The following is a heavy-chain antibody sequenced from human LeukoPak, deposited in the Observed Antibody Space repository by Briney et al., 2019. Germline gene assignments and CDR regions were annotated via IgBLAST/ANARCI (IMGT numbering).Heavy chain of an antibody. CDR2: ISAYNGNT. CDR1: GYTFTRYG. Sequence: ASVKVSCKASGYTFTRYGISWVRQAPGQGLEWMGWISAYNGNTNYAQKLQGRVTMTTDTSTSTAYMELRSLRSDDTAVYYCARVELRYYDSSGYLDAFDIWGQGTMVTVSS. D-gene: IGHD3-22*01. CDR3: ARVELRYYDSSGYLDAFDI. V-gene: IGHV1-18*01. J-gene: IGHJ3*02.